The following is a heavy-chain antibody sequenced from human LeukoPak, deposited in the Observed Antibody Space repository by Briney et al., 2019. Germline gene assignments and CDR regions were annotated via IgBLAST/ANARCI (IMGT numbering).Heavy chain of an antibody. V-gene: IGHV1-18*04. CDR3: TRDHCRGDLCPSFDY. D-gene: IGHD2-21*01. J-gene: IGHJ4*02. CDR1: GYTFTGFC. CDR2: IGAYNGDT. Sequence: ASVKVSCKPSGYTFTGFCISWVRQAPGQGLEWMGWIGAYNGDTNYAQKFQGRVTMTRDTSTSTAYMELRRLRSDDTAVYYCTRDHCRGDLCPSFDYWGRGTLVTVSS.